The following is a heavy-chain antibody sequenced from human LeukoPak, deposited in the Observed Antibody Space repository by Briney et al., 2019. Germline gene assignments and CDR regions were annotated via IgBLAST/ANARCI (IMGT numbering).Heavy chain of an antibody. CDR2: IYYSGST. D-gene: IGHD2/OR15-2a*01. CDR3: ATDFLGFDP. Sequence: SETLSLTCTVSGGSISSYYWSWIRQPPGKGLEWIGYIYYSGSTNYNPSLKSRVTISVDTSKNQFSLKLSSVTAEDTAVYYCATDFLGFDPWGQGTLVTVSS. V-gene: IGHV4-59*01. J-gene: IGHJ5*02. CDR1: GGSISSYY.